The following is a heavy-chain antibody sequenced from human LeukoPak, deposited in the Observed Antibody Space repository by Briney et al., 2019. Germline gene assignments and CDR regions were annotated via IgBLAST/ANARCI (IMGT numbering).Heavy chain of an antibody. J-gene: IGHJ5*02. CDR3: ARDYSYGDNWFDP. CDR2: IIPIFGTA. CDR1: GYTFTGYY. Sequence: ASVKVSCKASGYTFTGYYMHWVRQAPGQGLEWMGGIIPIFGTANYAQKFQGRVTITADKSTSTAYMELSSLRSEDTAVYYCARDYSYGDNWFDPWGQGTLVTVSS. D-gene: IGHD5-18*01. V-gene: IGHV1-69*06.